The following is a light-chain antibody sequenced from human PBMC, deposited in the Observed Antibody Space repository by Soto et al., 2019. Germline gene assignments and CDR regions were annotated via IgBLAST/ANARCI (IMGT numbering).Light chain of an antibody. CDR2: GNN. CDR1: NSNIGAGYD. CDR3: QSYDSSLSGSV. J-gene: IGLJ2*01. Sequence: QAVVTQPPSVSGAPGQRVTISSTGSNSNIGAGYDVHWYQQLPGTAPKLLIYGNNNRPSGVPDRFSGSKSGTSASLAITGLQAEDEADYYCQSYDSSLSGSVFGGGTKLTVL. V-gene: IGLV1-40*01.